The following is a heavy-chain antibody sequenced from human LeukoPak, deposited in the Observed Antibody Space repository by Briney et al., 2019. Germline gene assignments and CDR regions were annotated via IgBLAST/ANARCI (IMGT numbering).Heavy chain of an antibody. CDR1: GFTFTTYS. J-gene: IGHJ3*02. CDR3: GRQNAQAAVDI. D-gene: IGHD1-1*01. Sequence: GGSLRLSCAASGFTFTTYSMNWVRQAPGKGLEWLSFISSNSRSMCYADSAKGRFLISRDNANNFLYLQMNSLRAEDTAVYYCGRQNAQAAVDIWGQGTMVTVSS. V-gene: IGHV3-48*04. CDR2: ISSNSRSM.